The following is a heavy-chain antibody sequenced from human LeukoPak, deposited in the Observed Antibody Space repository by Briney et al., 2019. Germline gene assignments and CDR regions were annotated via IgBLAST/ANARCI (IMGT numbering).Heavy chain of an antibody. CDR3: ARTYDSSGYFGY. CDR2: IIPIFGTA. J-gene: IGHJ4*02. D-gene: IGHD3-22*01. V-gene: IGHV1-69*13. CDR1: GGTFSSYA. Sequence: SVKVSCKASGGTFSSYAISWVRQAPGQGLEWMGGIIPIFGTANYAQKFQGRVTITADESTSTAYMELSSLRSEDTAVYYCARTYDSSGYFGYWGQGTLVTVSS.